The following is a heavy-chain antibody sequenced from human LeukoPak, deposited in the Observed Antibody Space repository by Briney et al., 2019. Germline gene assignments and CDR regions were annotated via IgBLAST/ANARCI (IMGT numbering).Heavy chain of an antibody. D-gene: IGHD1-26*01. J-gene: IGHJ6*03. Sequence: GASVKVSCKASGYTFTGYYMHWVRQAPGQGLEWMGWINPNSGGTNYAQKFQGRVTMTRDTSISTAYMELSRLRSDDTAVYYCARDGQGEILWYYYYMDVWGKGTTVTVSS. CDR2: INPNSGGT. V-gene: IGHV1-2*02. CDR1: GYTFTGYY. CDR3: ARDGQGEILWYYYYMDV.